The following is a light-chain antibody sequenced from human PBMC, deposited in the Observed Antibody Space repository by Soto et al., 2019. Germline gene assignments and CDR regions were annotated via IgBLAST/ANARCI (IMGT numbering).Light chain of an antibody. Sequence: EIVLTQSPATLSLSPGERATLSCRASQSVSSYLAWYQLNPGQAPRLLIYDASNRATGIPARFSGSGSGTDFTLTISSLEPEDFAVYYCQQRSNWPTSFGQGTKLEIK. CDR1: QSVSSY. CDR3: QQRSNWPTS. J-gene: IGKJ2*01. CDR2: DAS. V-gene: IGKV3-11*01.